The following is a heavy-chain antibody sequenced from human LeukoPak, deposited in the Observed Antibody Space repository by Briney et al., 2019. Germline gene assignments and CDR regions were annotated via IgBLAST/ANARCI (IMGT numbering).Heavy chain of an antibody. CDR1: GFTFSSYA. CDR3: ARDPSSSWQYYFDY. CDR2: ISYDGSNK. V-gene: IGHV3-30-3*01. D-gene: IGHD6-13*01. J-gene: IGHJ4*02. Sequence: PGGSLRLSCAASGFTFSSYAMHWVRQAPGKGLEWVAVISYDGSNKYYADSVKGRFTISRDNSKNTLYLQMNSLRAEDTAVYYCARDPSSSWQYYFDYWGRGTLVTVSS.